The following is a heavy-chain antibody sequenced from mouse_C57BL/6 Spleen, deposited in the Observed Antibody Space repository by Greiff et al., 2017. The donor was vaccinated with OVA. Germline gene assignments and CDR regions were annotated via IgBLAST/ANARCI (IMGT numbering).Heavy chain of an antibody. CDR1: GFPITSGYY. CDR2: ITHSGET. CDR3: AGDRLGYWYFDV. V-gene: IGHV12-3*01. Sequence: VKLQESGPGLVKPSQSLFLTCSITGFPITSGYYWIWIRQSPGKPLEWMGYITHSGETFYNPSLQRPISITRETSKNQFFLQLNSVTTEDTAMYYCAGDRLGYWYFDVWGTGTTVTVSS. D-gene: IGHD4-1*01. J-gene: IGHJ1*03.